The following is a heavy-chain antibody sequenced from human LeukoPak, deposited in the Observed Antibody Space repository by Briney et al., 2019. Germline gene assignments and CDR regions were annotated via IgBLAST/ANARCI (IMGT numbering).Heavy chain of an antibody. D-gene: IGHD6-13*01. Sequence: GGSLRLSCAVSGFTFSSYWMSWVRQAPGKGLEWVANIKQDGSEKYYVDSVKGRFTISRDNAKNSLYLQMNSLRAEDTAVYYCARERLAAADYWGQGTLVTVSS. CDR3: ARERLAAADY. CDR2: IKQDGSEK. J-gene: IGHJ4*02. CDR1: GFTFSSYW. V-gene: IGHV3-7*01.